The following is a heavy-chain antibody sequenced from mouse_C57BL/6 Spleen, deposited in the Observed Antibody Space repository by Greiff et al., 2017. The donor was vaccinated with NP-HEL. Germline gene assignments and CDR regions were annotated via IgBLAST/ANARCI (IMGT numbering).Heavy chain of an antibody. CDR2: ISSGGDYI. D-gene: IGHD3-2*02. V-gene: IGHV5-9-1*02. J-gene: IGHJ4*01. CDR1: GFTFSSYA. Sequence: EVQGVESGEGLVKPGGSLKLSCAASGFTFSSYAMSWVRQTPEKRLEWVAYISSGGDYIYYADTVKGRFTISRDNARNTLYRQMISLKSEDTAMYYCTRQLRPYAMDYWGQGTSVTVSS. CDR3: TRQLRPYAMDY.